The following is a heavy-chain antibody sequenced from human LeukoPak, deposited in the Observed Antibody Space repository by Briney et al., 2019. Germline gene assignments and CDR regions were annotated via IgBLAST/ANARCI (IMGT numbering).Heavy chain of an antibody. CDR3: ARDVANWFDP. CDR2: IYYSGST. D-gene: IGHD2-21*01. J-gene: IGHJ5*02. Sequence: SETLSLTCTVSGGSTSSYYWSWIRQPPGKGLEWIGYIYYSGSTNYNPSLKSRVTISVDTSKNQFSLKLSSVTAADTAVYYCARDVANWFDPWGQGTLVTVSS. V-gene: IGHV4-59*01. CDR1: GGSTSSYY.